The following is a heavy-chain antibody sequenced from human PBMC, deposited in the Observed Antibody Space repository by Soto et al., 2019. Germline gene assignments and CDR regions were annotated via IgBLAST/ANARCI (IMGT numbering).Heavy chain of an antibody. D-gene: IGHD1-1*01. CDR2: IWYDGSNK. Sequence: GAALKTPRAACGVTVGSEGRYGFRQSPGKGLEWVAVIWYDGSNKYYADSVKGRFTISRDNSKNTLYLQMNSLRAEDTAVYYCARELTSPWNQVPFYDYWGQGTLVTVSS. V-gene: IGHV3-33*01. CDR1: GVTVGSEG. J-gene: IGHJ4*02. CDR3: ARELTSPWNQVPFYDY.